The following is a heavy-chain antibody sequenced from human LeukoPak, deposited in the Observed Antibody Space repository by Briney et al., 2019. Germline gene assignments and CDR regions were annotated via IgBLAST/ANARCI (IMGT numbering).Heavy chain of an antibody. CDR3: ARSGRVNLPTIGC. CDR2: IYYSGST. CDR1: GGSISSGGYY. D-gene: IGHD2-21*01. Sequence: SETLSLTCTVSGGSISSGGYYWSWIRQHPGKGLEWIGYIYYSGSTYYNPSLKSRVTISVDTSKNQFSLKLSSVTAADTAVYYCARSGRVNLPTIGCWGQGTLVTVSS. V-gene: IGHV4-31*03. J-gene: IGHJ4*02.